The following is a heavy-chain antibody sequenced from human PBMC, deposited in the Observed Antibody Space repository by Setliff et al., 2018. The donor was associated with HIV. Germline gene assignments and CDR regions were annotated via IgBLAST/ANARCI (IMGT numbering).Heavy chain of an antibody. V-gene: IGHV4-39*07. CDR2: IHYSGST. CDR3: ARGRDKYGPIDY. J-gene: IGHJ4*02. Sequence: PSETLSLTCTVSGGSIRSSSSYWGWIRQPPGKGLEWIGIIHYSGSTNYNPSLKSRVTISVDTSRSQFSLKLSSVTAADTAVYYCARGRDKYGPIDYWGQGTLVTVSS. CDR1: GGSIRSSSSY. D-gene: IGHD3-10*01.